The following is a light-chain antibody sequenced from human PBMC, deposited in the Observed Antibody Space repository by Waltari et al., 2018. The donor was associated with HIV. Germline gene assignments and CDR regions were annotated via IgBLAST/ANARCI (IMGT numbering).Light chain of an antibody. J-gene: IGLJ3*02. V-gene: IGLV1-51*02. CDR1: ASNFGRDF. Sequence: QSVLTQPPSMSAAPGQRVTISCSGSASNFGRDFVSWYQHVPGTAPQLLIYEKTTLPSGMSDIFAASKSGTSAPPAITGLQTGDEAFYSSGRWDNRRSVGVFGGGTRLTVL. CDR3: GRWDNRRSVGV. CDR2: EKT.